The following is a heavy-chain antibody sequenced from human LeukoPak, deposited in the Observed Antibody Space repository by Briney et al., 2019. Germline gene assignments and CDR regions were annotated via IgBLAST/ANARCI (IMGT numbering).Heavy chain of an antibody. Sequence: GGSLRLSCAASGFTFSSYSMNWVRQAPGKGLEWVSYISGSGTEIYYADSVKGRFTISRDNAKNALYLHMNSLSAEDTAVYYCARGSGTYYKGHFDYWGQGTLVTVSS. J-gene: IGHJ4*02. V-gene: IGHV3-21*01. CDR1: GFTFSSYS. CDR2: ISGSGTEI. D-gene: IGHD3-10*01. CDR3: ARGSGTYYKGHFDY.